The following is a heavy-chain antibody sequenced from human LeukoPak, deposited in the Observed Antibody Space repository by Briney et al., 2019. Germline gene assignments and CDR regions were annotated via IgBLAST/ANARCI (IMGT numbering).Heavy chain of an antibody. J-gene: IGHJ5*02. CDR3: ARYFSSSGYYFPYNWFDP. CDR1: GRSFSGYY. D-gene: IGHD3-22*01. Sequence: SETLSLTCAVYGRSFSGYYWSWIRQPPGKGLEWIGEINHSGSTNYNPSLKSRVTISVDTSKNQFSLKLSSVTAADTAVYYCARYFSSSGYYFPYNWFDPWGQGTLVTVSS. V-gene: IGHV4-34*01. CDR2: INHSGST.